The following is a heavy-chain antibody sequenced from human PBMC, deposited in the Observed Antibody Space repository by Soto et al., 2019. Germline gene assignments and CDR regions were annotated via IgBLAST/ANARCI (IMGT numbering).Heavy chain of an antibody. D-gene: IGHD6-6*01. V-gene: IGHV3-53*01. J-gene: IGHJ3*02. CDR1: GLTVSNNY. CDR3: ARDPRQDGAFDI. Sequence: EVQLVESGGGLIQPGGSLRLSCAASGLTVSNNYMSWVRQAPGKGLEWVSVSYSGASTYYADSVKGRFTISRDNSKNTLYLQMTSLRAEDTAVYYCARDPRQDGAFDIWGQGTMVTVSS. CDR2: SYSGAST.